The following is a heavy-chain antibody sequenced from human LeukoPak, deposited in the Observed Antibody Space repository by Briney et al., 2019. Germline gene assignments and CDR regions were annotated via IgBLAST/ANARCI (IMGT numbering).Heavy chain of an antibody. CDR3: ARASGSDYGDYVPYDY. V-gene: IGHV1-69*04. Sequence: ASVKVSCKASGGTFSSYAISWVRQAPGQGLEWMGRIIPILGIANYAQKFQGRVTITADKSTSTAYMELSSLRSEDTAVYYCARASGSDYGDYVPYDYWGREPWSPSPQ. CDR1: GGTFSSYA. CDR2: IIPILGIA. D-gene: IGHD4-17*01. J-gene: IGHJ4*02.